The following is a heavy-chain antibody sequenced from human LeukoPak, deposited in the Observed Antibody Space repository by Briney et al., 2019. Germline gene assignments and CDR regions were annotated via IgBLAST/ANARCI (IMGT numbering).Heavy chain of an antibody. D-gene: IGHD3-22*01. V-gene: IGHV3-53*04. J-gene: IGHJ4*02. CDR1: GFTFSSYA. Sequence: SGGSLRLSCAASGFTFSSYAMSWVRQAPGKGLEWVSVIYSGGDTYYADSVKGRCTISRHNSQDTLYLQMNSLRAEDTALYYCARGGPYYDSSGHYYFDYWGQGTLVTVSS. CDR2: IYSGGDT. CDR3: ARGGPYYDSSGHYYFDY.